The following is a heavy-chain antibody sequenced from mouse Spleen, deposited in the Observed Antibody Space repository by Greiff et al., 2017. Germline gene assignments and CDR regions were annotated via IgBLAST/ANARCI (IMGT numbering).Heavy chain of an antibody. J-gene: IGHJ3*01. V-gene: IGHV5-9-3*01. D-gene: IGHD1-1*01. CDR1: GFTFSSYA. CDR3: ARHDYYGSSWGFAY. Sequence: EVKLMESGGGLVKPGGSLKLSCAASGFTFSSYAMSWVRQTPEKRLEWVATISSGGSYTYYPDSVKGRFTISRDNAKNTLYLQMSSLRSEDTAMYYCARHDYYGSSWGFAYWGQGTLVTVSA. CDR2: ISSGGSYT.